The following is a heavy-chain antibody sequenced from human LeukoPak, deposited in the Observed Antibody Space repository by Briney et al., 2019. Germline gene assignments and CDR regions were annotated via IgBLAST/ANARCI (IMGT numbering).Heavy chain of an antibody. CDR2: IYYSGTT. Sequence: PSETLSLTCTVSGGSISSGGYYWGWIRQPPGKGLEWIGHIYYSGTTFHNPSLKSRVTMSIDTSKDQFSLKLSSVTAADTAVYYCAREKLFSSVDTPGYPRPIGVWGQGTLVTVSS. D-gene: IGHD3-9*01. V-gene: IGHV4-31*03. J-gene: IGHJ4*02. CDR1: GGSISSGGYY. CDR3: AREKLFSSVDTPGYPRPIGV.